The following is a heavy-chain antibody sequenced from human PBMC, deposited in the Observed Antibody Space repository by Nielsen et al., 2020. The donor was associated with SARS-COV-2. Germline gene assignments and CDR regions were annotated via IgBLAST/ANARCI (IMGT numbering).Heavy chain of an antibody. CDR1: GFTFSDYY. J-gene: IGHJ3*02. Sequence: GESLKISCAASGFTFSDYYMSWIRQAPGKGLEWVAVISYDGSNKYYADSVKGRFTISRDNSKNTLYLQMNSLRAEDTAVYYCAKETYYYDSSVAFDIWGQGTMVTVSS. D-gene: IGHD3-22*01. CDR2: ISYDGSNK. V-gene: IGHV3-30*18. CDR3: AKETYYYDSSVAFDI.